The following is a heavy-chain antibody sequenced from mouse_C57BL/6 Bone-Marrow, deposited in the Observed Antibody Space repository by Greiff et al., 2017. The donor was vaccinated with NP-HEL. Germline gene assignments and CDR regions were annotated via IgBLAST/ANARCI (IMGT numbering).Heavy chain of an antibody. CDR2: IYPRSGNT. J-gene: IGHJ3*01. CDR3: ARGGSGYRGFAY. CDR1: GYTFTSYG. Sequence: QVQLKESGAELARPGASVKLSCKASGYTFTSYGISWVKQRTGQGLEWIGEIYPRSGNTYYNEKFKGKATLTADKSSSTAYMELRSLTSEDSAVYFCARGGSGYRGFAYWGQGTLVTVSA. V-gene: IGHV1-81*01. D-gene: IGHD3-2*02.